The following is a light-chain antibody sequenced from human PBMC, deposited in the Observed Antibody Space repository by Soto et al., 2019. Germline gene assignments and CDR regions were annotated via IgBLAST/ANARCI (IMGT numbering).Light chain of an antibody. CDR2: EVS. CDR3: SSYTTSSTVV. J-gene: IGLJ2*01. Sequence: QSALTQPASVSGSPGQSITISCTGTNTDVGYYKYVSWYQQHPGKAPKLLIYEVSDRPSGVSHRFSGSKSGNTASLTISGLQAEDEADYYCSSYTTSSTVVFGGGTKVTVL. CDR1: NTDVGYYKY. V-gene: IGLV2-14*01.